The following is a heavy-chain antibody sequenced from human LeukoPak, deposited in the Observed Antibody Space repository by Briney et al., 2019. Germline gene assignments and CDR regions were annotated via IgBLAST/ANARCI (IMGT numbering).Heavy chain of an antibody. Sequence: GGSLRLSCAASGFDFKTLGMSWARQAPGKGLEWVSAIGGSGNTIYYADSVRGRFSISRDNSKNTMYLQMNSLRVEDTAVYYCARESRGSGSYYNVMDYWGQGTLVTVSS. D-gene: IGHD3-10*01. V-gene: IGHV3-23*01. CDR3: ARESRGSGSYYNVMDY. CDR1: GFDFKTLG. J-gene: IGHJ4*02. CDR2: IGGSGNTI.